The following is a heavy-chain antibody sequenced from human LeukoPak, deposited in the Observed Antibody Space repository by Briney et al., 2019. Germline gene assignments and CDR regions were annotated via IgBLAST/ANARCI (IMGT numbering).Heavy chain of an antibody. CDR3: ARGPDKYVISAKPDY. D-gene: IGHD2-21*01. CDR1: GFTFRDSS. CDR2: ISSIGATI. Sequence: GGSLRLSCAAPGFTFRDSSMNWGGQATGKGLEWVSYISSIGATIYYADSVKGRFTISRDNAKNSLFLQMNSLRAEDTAVYYCARGPDKYVISAKPDYWGQGTLVTVSS. V-gene: IGHV3-48*03. J-gene: IGHJ4*02.